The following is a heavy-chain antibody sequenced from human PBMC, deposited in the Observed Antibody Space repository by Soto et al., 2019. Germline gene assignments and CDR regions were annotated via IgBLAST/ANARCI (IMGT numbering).Heavy chain of an antibody. CDR1: GFSFGDYW. V-gene: IGHV3-7*03. J-gene: IGHJ4*02. D-gene: IGHD3-3*01. Sequence: PGGSLRLSCAASGFSFGDYWMSWVRQAPGKGLEWVPHMKKDGSEKYYVDSVKGRFTDSRDNTKSSLYLQMSSLRAEDTAVYYCAKLGSGYYTGLYFDYWGQGTLVTVSS. CDR3: AKLGSGYYTGLYFDY. CDR2: MKKDGSEK.